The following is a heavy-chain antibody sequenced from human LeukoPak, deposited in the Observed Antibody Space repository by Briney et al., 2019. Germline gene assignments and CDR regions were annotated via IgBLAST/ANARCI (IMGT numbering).Heavy chain of an antibody. J-gene: IGHJ4*02. CDR2: ISSSGSYI. V-gene: IGHV3-21*01. D-gene: IGHD3-9*01. CDR1: GFTFSSYS. Sequence: GGSLRLSCAASGFTFSSYSMNWVRQAPGKGLEWVSSISSSGSYIYYADSVKGRFTISRDNAKNSLYLQMNSLRAEDTAVYYCARDNDLLRYFDWPLDYWGQGTLVTASS. CDR3: ARDNDLLRYFDWPLDY.